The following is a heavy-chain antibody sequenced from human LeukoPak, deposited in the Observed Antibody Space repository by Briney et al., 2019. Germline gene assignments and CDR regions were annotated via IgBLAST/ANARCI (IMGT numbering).Heavy chain of an antibody. J-gene: IGHJ4*02. CDR3: ASDSSGYYLGPALQGVDY. Sequence: GGSLRLSCAASGFTFSSYAMSWVRQAPGKGLEWVSAISGSGSSTYYADSVKGRFTISRDNSKNTLYLQMNSLRAEDTAVYYCASDSSGYYLGPALQGVDYWGQGTLVTVSS. CDR2: ISGSGSST. D-gene: IGHD3-22*01. V-gene: IGHV3-23*01. CDR1: GFTFSSYA.